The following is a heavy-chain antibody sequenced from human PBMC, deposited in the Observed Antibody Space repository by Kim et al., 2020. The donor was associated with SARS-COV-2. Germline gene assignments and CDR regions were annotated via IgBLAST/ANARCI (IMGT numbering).Heavy chain of an antibody. CDR3: ARASQLGVATIDY. J-gene: IGHJ4*02. CDR2: ISSSGSTI. D-gene: IGHD5-12*01. CDR1: GFTFSSYE. V-gene: IGHV3-48*03. Sequence: GGSLRLSCAASGFTFSSYEMNWVRQAPGKGLEWVSYISSSGSTIYYADSVKGRFTISRDNAKNSLYLQMNSLRAEDTAVYYCARASQLGVATIDYWGQGTLVTVSS.